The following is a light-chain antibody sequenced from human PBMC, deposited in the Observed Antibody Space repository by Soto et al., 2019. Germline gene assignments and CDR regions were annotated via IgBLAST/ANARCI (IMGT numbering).Light chain of an antibody. CDR3: QKYNNWPPIT. V-gene: IGKV3-15*01. CDR1: QSVRSN. J-gene: IGKJ5*01. CDR2: GAS. Sequence: ELVLKQSLAILSVSPGESATLSCRASQSVRSNLAWYQQKPGQAPRLLIYGASTRATGIPARFSGSGSGTEFTLTISSLHSEDLGVYYCQKYNNWPPITFGEGRRLAIK.